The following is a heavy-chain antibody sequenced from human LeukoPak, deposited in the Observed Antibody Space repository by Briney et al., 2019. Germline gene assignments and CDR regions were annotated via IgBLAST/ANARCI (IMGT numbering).Heavy chain of an antibody. CDR1: GGSISNYW. J-gene: IGHJ4*02. V-gene: IGHV3-66*01. CDR2: IYSGGST. CDR3: ARGGHDYGDYDY. D-gene: IGHD4-17*01. Sequence: ETLSLTCPGSGGSISNYWWSWIRQPPGKGLEWVSVIYSGGSTDYADYVKGRFTISRDNTKNTLYLQMNSLRAEDTAVYYCARGGHDYGDYDYWGQGTLVTVST.